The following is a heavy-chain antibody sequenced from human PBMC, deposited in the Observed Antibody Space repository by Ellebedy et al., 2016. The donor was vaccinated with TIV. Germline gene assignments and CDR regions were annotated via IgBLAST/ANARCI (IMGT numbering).Heavy chain of an antibody. J-gene: IGHJ4*02. CDR2: INHTGGT. Sequence: MPSETLSLTCELYGASLSDNYWSWIRQPPGKGLEWIGEINHTGGTNYNPSLKSRFIISVDTSKNQFSLKLTSVTAADTAIYYCARDSGRRRSWDNDYWGQGTLVTVSS. CDR1: GASLSDNY. V-gene: IGHV4-34*01. D-gene: IGHD3-10*01. CDR3: ARDSGRRRSWDNDY.